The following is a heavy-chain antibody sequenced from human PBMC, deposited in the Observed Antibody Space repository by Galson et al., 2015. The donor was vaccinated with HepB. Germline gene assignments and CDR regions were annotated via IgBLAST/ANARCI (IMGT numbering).Heavy chain of an antibody. CDR2: INPNSGDT. CDR3: ARDRASDWD. D-gene: IGHD3-9*01. Sequence: SVKVSCKASGSTFTGYYMHWVRQAPGQGLEWMGRINPNSGDTNHAQKFEGRVTMTRDTSISTAYMELSRLRSNDTAVYYCARDRASDWDWGQGTLVTVSS. CDR1: GSTFTGYY. J-gene: IGHJ4*02. V-gene: IGHV1-2*06.